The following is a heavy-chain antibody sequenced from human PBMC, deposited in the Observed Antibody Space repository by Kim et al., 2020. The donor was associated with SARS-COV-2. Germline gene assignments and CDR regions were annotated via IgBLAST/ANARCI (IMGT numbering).Heavy chain of an antibody. D-gene: IGHD3-10*01. V-gene: IGHV4-34*01. CDR3: ARVGYYGSGSSFNWFDP. J-gene: IGHJ5*02. CDR1: GGCFSGYY. CDR2: INHSGST. Sequence: SETLSLTCAVYGGCFSGYYGSWIRQPPGKGLEWIGEINHSGSTIYNPSIKSRVTISVDTSKNQFSLKLSPVTAADKAVYYCARVGYYGSGSSFNWFDPWGQGTPVTVSS.